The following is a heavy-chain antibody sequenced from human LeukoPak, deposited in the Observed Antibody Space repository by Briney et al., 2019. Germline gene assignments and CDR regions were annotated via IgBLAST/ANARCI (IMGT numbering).Heavy chain of an antibody. CDR3: ARGPYSSNWYVDY. Sequence: GGSLRLSCAASGFTLSSYEMNWVRLAPGKGLEWISYISRTGNSIYYADSVKGRFTISRDSAKNSLYLRMNSLRAEDTAVYYCARGPYSSNWYVDYWGQGTLVTVAS. CDR1: GFTLSSYE. J-gene: IGHJ4*02. D-gene: IGHD6-13*01. CDR2: ISRTGNSI. V-gene: IGHV3-48*03.